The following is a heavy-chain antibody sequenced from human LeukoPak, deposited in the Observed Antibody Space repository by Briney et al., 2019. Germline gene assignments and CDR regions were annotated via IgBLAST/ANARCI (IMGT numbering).Heavy chain of an antibody. CDR2: ISSSSSYI. V-gene: IGHV3-21*01. J-gene: IGHJ4*02. CDR1: GFTFMRYS. Sequence: GGSLRLSCAASGFTFMRYSMNWVRQAPGKGLEWVSSISSSSSYIYYADSVKGRFTISRDNAKNSLYLQMNSLRAEDTAVYYYARDKDRGLIIEFDYWGQGTLVTVSS. CDR3: ARDKDRGLIIEFDY. D-gene: IGHD3-10*01.